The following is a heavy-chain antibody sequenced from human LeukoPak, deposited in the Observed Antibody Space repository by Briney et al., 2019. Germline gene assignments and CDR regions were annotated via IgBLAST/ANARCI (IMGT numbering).Heavy chain of an antibody. CDR1: GFTFSSYA. D-gene: IGHD4-11*01. CDR3: AKRNVYYYYMDV. V-gene: IGHV3-23*01. J-gene: IGHJ6*03. Sequence: GGSLRLSCAASGFTFSSYAMSWVRQAPGKGLEWVSAISGSGGSTYYADSVKGRFTISRDDSRNTLYLQMNSLRAEDTAVYYCAKRNVYYYYMDVWGKGTTVTVSS. CDR2: ISGSGGST.